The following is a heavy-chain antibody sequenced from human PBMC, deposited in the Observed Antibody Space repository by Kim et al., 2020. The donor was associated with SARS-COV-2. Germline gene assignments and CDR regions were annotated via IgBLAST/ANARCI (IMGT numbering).Heavy chain of an antibody. Sequence: GGSLRLSCAASGFTFSNYVMHWVRQAPDRGLEWVALMSDDGSNKYYADSVKGRFTISRDNSKNTLYLQMNSLRAEDTAVYYCARDRMVYDSSGYYYYWGQGTLVTVSS. CDR1: GFTFSNYV. CDR3: ARDRMVYDSSGYYYY. V-gene: IGHV3-30*03. D-gene: IGHD3-22*01. J-gene: IGHJ4*02. CDR2: MSDDGSNK.